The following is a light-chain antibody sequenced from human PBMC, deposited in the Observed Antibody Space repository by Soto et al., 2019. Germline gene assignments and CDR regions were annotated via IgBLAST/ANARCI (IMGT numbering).Light chain of an antibody. V-gene: IGLV1-44*01. CDR3: AAWDDSRNGPV. J-gene: IGLJ2*01. Sequence: QSVLTQPPSASGTPGQRVTISCSGSSSNIGDNSVNWYQQLPGTAPKLLVHSNTKRPSGVPDRFSGSKSGTSASLAISGLQYEDEADYYCAAWDDSRNGPVFGGETKLTVL. CDR1: SSNIGDNS. CDR2: SNT.